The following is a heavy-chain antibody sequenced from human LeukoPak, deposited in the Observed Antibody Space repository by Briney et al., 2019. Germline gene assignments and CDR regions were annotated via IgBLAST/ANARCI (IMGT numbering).Heavy chain of an antibody. J-gene: IGHJ4*02. CDR1: GFSFSSYA. V-gene: IGHV3-23*01. CDR3: ATNDITGDSPSDY. CDR2: VSGSGGST. Sequence: GGSLRLSCAASGFSFSSYAMSWVRQAPGKGLEWVSAVSGSGGSTYYADSVKGRFTISRDSSKNTLYLQMNGLRAEDTAVYYCATNDITGDSPSDYWGQGTLVTVSS. D-gene: IGHD7-27*01.